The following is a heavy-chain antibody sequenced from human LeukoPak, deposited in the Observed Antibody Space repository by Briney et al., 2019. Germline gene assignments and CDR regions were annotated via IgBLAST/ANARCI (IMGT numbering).Heavy chain of an antibody. CDR2: INPSGGST. Sequence: ASVKVSCKASGYTFTSYYMHWVRQAPGQGLEWMGIINPSGGSTSYAQKFQGRVTMTRDTSTSTVYMELSSLRSEDTAVYYRATSIAAAGGDYWGQGTLVTVSS. D-gene: IGHD6-13*01. CDR1: GYTFTSYY. J-gene: IGHJ4*02. CDR3: ATSIAAAGGDY. V-gene: IGHV1-46*01.